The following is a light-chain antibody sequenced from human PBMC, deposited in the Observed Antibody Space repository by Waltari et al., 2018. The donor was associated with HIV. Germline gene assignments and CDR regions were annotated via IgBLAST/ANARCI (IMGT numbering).Light chain of an antibody. Sequence: QSALTQPPSASGSPGQSVTISCTGTNSDIGAYNYVSWYQQHPGKAPKFMIYEVNRRPSGVPDRVSGSKSGNTASLTVSGLQAEDEADYYCSSYAGSNNWVFGGGTKLTVL. J-gene: IGLJ3*02. CDR3: SSYAGSNNWV. CDR1: NSDIGAYNY. V-gene: IGLV2-8*01. CDR2: EVN.